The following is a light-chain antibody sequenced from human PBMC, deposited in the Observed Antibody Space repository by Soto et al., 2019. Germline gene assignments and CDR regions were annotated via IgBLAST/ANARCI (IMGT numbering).Light chain of an antibody. CDR2: DAS. V-gene: IGKV1-33*01. CDR1: QDINNY. J-gene: IGKJ5*01. Sequence: DIQMTQSPSSLSASVGDRVTITCQASQDINNYLNWYQQKPGKAPKLLIYDASNLETGGPTRFSGSGSGKHFTFTISSLQPEDIATYFCQQYDFLVTFGQGTRLEIQ. CDR3: QQYDFLVT.